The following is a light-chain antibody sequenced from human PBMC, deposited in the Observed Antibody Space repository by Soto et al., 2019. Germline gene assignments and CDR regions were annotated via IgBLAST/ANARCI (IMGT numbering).Light chain of an antibody. V-gene: IGKV1-5*03. CDR2: RAS. J-gene: IGKJ1*01. Sequence: DIQMTQSPSTLSASVGDRVTITCRASQYISSWLAWYQQKPGKAPKLLIYRASSLESGVPSRFSGSGSATEVTLTISSLQPDDFATYYCQQYNSYWTFGQGTKVEIK. CDR1: QYISSW. CDR3: QQYNSYWT.